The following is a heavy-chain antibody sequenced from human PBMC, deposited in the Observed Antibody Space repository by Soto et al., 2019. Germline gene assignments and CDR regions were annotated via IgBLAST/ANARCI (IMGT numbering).Heavy chain of an antibody. CDR3: ARVRAQIGGRGWYPSDY. CDR2: FIPIFGTA. CDR1: GGTFSSYA. V-gene: IGHV1-69*12. Sequence: QVQLVQSGAEVKKPGSSVKVSCKASGGTFSSYAISWVRQAPGQGLEWMGGFIPIFGTANYAQKIQGRVTITADDSTSTAYMELSGLRSEDTAVYYCARVRAQIGGRGWYPSDYWGQGTLVTVSS. D-gene: IGHD6-19*01. J-gene: IGHJ4*02.